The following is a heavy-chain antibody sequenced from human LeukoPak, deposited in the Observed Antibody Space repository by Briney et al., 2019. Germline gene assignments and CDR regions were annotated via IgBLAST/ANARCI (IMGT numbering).Heavy chain of an antibody. Sequence: ASVKVSCKTSGYTFTNFNIHWVRQAPGQGLEWMGTINPGGGGTACAQKFQGRVTVSSDTSTSTVYMELSGLTSGDTAMYYCSRGNLFDWGQGTLVTVSS. V-gene: IGHV1-46*01. J-gene: IGHJ4*02. D-gene: IGHD1-7*01. CDR3: SRGNLFD. CDR2: INPGGGGT. CDR1: GYTFTNFN.